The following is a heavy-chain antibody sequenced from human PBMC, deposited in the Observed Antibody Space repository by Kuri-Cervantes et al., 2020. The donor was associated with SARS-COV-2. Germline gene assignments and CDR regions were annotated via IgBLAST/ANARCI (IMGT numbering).Heavy chain of an antibody. J-gene: IGHJ6*02. CDR1: GFTFSSYG. D-gene: IGHD3-3*01. Sequence: GESLKISCAASGFTFSSYGMHWVRQAPGKGLEWVAVIWYDGSNKYYADSVEGRFTISRDNSKNKLYLQMNSLRAEDTAVYYCASLSITIFGVVTTGYGMDVWGQGTTVTVSS. V-gene: IGHV3-33*08. CDR3: ASLSITIFGVVTTGYGMDV. CDR2: IWYDGSNK.